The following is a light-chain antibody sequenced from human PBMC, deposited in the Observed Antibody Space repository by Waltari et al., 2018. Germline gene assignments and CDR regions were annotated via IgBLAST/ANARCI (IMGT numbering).Light chain of an antibody. CDR2: GVS. CDR1: SSDIGSYNY. CDR3: NSYANSNTRV. V-gene: IGLV2-14*03. Sequence: QSALTQAASVSGSPGQPITISCTATSSDIGSYNYVSWYQQHPGKAPKLIIYGVSNRPSGVSNRFSGSKSGNTASLTISGLQAEDEADYYCNSYANSNTRVFGGGTKLTVL. J-gene: IGLJ3*02.